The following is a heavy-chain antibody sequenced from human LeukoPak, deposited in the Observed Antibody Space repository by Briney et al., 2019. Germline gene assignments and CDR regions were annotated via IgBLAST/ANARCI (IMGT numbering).Heavy chain of an antibody. CDR3: ASSYYDSSGFFDY. V-gene: IGHV1-69*05. D-gene: IGHD3-22*01. CDR1: GGTFSSYA. Sequence: SVKVSCKASGGTFSSYAISWVRQAPGQGLEWMGRIIPIFGTANYAEKFQGRVTITTDESTSTAYMELSSLRSEDTAVYYCASSYYDSSGFFDYWGQGTLVTVSS. J-gene: IGHJ4*02. CDR2: IIPIFGTA.